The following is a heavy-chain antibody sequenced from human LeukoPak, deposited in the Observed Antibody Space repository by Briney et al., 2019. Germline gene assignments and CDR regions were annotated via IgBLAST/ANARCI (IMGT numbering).Heavy chain of an antibody. CDR3: ARDLGRGQLEPFDP. D-gene: IGHD1-1*01. CDR2: ISVYNGNT. CDR1: GYTFTSYG. J-gene: IGHJ5*02. V-gene: IGHV1-18*04. Sequence: ASVKVSCKASGYTFTSYGISWVREAPGQGLERMVWISVYNGNTNYAQKLQGRVTMTTDTSTSTAYMELRSLRSDDTAVYYCARDLGRGQLEPFDPWGQGTLVTVSS.